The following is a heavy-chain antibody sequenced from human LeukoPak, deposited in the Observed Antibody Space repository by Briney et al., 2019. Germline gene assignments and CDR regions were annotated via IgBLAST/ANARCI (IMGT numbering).Heavy chain of an antibody. Sequence: ASVKVSCKASGYTFTGYYMHWVRQAPGQGLEWMGWINPNSGGTNYAQKFQGWVTMTRDTSISTAYMELCRLRSDDTAVYYCARGAPSYCSSTSCLAYYFDYWGQGTLVTVSS. J-gene: IGHJ4*02. CDR2: INPNSGGT. D-gene: IGHD2-2*01. CDR1: GYTFTGYY. V-gene: IGHV1-2*04. CDR3: ARGAPSYCSSTSCLAYYFDY.